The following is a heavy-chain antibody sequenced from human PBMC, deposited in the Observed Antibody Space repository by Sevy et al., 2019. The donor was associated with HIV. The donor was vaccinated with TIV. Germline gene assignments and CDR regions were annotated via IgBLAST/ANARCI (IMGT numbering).Heavy chain of an antibody. D-gene: IGHD3-22*01. CDR1: GGTFSSYA. CDR2: IIPNFGTA. CDR3: ARAPGTYYDSSGYPFDY. Sequence: ASVKVSCKASGGTFSSYAISWVRQAPGQGLEWMGGIIPNFGTANYAQKFRGRVTITADKSTSTAYMELSSLRSEDTAVYYCARAPGTYYDSSGYPFDYWGQGTLVTVSS. J-gene: IGHJ4*02. V-gene: IGHV1-69*06.